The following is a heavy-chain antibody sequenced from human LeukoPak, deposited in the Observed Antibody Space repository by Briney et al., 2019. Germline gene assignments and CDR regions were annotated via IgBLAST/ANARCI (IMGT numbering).Heavy chain of an antibody. CDR1: GFTFSNYA. Sequence: GGSLRLSCAASGFTFSNYAMHWVRQAPGKGLEWVAFIRYDGSDESYADSVKGRFTISRDNSKNTLYLQMNSLTTDDTAVYYCAIPGDYWGQGTLVTVSS. V-gene: IGHV3-30*02. J-gene: IGHJ4*02. CDR3: AIPGDY. CDR2: IRYDGSDE.